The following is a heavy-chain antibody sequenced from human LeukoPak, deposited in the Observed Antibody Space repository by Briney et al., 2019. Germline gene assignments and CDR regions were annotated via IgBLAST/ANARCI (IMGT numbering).Heavy chain of an antibody. Sequence: ASVKVSCKASGYTFTSYDINWVRQATGQGLEWMGWMNPNSGNTGYAQKFQGRVTMTRNTSISTAYMELSSLGSEDTAVYYCARGDEARFSLWFGDLGGDYWGQGTLVTVSS. CDR2: MNPNSGNT. CDR1: GYTFTSYD. D-gene: IGHD3-10*01. V-gene: IGHV1-8*01. CDR3: ARGDEARFSLWFGDLGGDY. J-gene: IGHJ4*02.